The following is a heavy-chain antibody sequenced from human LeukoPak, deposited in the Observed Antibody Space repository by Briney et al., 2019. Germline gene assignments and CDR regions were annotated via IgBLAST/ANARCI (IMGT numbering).Heavy chain of an antibody. CDR1: GFIFSQFW. CDR2: INGDGSST. Sequence: PGGSLRLSCAGSGFIFSQFWMQWARKVPGKGLVCVSRINGDGSSTNYADSVKGRFTISRDNSKNTLYLQTSSLRAEDTAVYYCARASTTVPNLLDHWGRGTLVTVSS. V-gene: IGHV3-74*01. J-gene: IGHJ4*02. CDR3: ARASTTVPNLLDH. D-gene: IGHD4-17*01.